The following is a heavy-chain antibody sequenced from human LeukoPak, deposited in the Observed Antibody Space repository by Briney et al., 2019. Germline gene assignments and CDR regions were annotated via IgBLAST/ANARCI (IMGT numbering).Heavy chain of an antibody. D-gene: IGHD5-18*01. CDR3: APRGDIEHSYGYGKWFDP. CDR1: GGSFSGYY. CDR2: INHSGST. J-gene: IGHJ5*02. Sequence: PSETLSPTCAVYGGSFSGYYWSWIRQPPGKGLEWIGEINHSGSTNYNASLKSRVTVSVDSSKNQFSLRLSSVTAADTAVYYCAPRGDIEHSYGYGKWFDPWGQGTWVTVSS. V-gene: IGHV4-34*01.